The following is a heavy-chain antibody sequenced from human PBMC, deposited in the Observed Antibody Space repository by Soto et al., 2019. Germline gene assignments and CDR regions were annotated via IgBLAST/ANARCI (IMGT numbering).Heavy chain of an antibody. D-gene: IGHD5-18*01. Sequence: EVQLLESGGGLVQPGGSLRLSCAASGFTFSSYAMNWVRQAPGKGLEWVSTFDNSDGCTYYSDSVKGRFTISRDNSKNTLFLQMNSLRPEDTAVYYCAKVRDTTMDMNFDYWGQGTLVTVSS. CDR2: FDNSDGCT. CDR3: AKVRDTTMDMNFDY. V-gene: IGHV3-23*01. J-gene: IGHJ4*02. CDR1: GFTFSSYA.